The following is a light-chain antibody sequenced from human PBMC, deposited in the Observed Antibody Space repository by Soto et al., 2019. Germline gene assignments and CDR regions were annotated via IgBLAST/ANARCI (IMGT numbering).Light chain of an antibody. Sequence: QSALTQPPSASGSFGQSVTISCTGTSSDVGGYNYVSWYQQHPGKATKLMIYEVSERPSGVPDRFSGSKSGNTASLTVSGLQADDEADYYCSSYSGTNYHYVVGTGTKAPS. CDR2: EVS. J-gene: IGLJ1*01. CDR1: SSDVGGYNY. V-gene: IGLV2-8*01. CDR3: SSYSGTNYHYV.